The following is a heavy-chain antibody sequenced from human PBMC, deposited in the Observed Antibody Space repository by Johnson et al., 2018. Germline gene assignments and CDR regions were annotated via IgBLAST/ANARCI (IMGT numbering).Heavy chain of an antibody. CDR1: GFTVSSNY. V-gene: IGHV3-66*02. J-gene: IGHJ3*02. CDR2: IYSGCST. D-gene: IGHD2-21*02. Sequence: VQLVQSGGGLVQPGGSLRLSCAASGFTVSSNYMSWVRQAPGKGLEWVPVIYSGCSTYSADSVQVRSTTSRDNSKNTLYLQMNSLRAEDTAVYYCGRDSGAAYCGGDCYPDAFDIWGQGTMVTVSS. CDR3: GRDSGAAYCGGDCYPDAFDI.